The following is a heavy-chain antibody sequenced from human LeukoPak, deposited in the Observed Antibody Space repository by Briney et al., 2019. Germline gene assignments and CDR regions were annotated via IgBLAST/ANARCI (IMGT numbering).Heavy chain of an antibody. CDR1: RFTFSTYP. CDR2: INSDGSST. J-gene: IGHJ4*02. V-gene: IGHV3-74*01. D-gene: IGHD5-18*01. CDR3: AGSPGYSYGYYFDY. Sequence: GGSLRLSCAASRFTFSTYPMNWVRQAPGKGLVWVSRINSDGSSTSYADSVKGRFTISRDNAKNTLYLQMNSLRAEDTAVYYCAGSPGYSYGYYFDYWGQGTLVTVSS.